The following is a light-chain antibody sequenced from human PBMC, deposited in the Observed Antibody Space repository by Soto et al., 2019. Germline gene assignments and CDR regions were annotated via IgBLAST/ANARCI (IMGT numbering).Light chain of an antibody. J-gene: IGLJ2*01. CDR2: GNS. Sequence: QSVLTQPPSVSGAPGQRVTISCTGSSSNIGAGYDVHWYQQLPGTAPKLLIYGNSNRPSGVPDRFSGSKSGTSASLAITGLQAEDEADYYCQSYDSSLCGVVFGGGTKGTVL. CDR3: QSYDSSLCGVV. V-gene: IGLV1-40*01. CDR1: SSNIGAGYD.